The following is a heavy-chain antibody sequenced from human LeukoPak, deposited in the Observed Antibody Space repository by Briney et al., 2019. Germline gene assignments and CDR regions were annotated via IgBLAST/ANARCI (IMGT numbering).Heavy chain of an antibody. D-gene: IGHD7-27*01. CDR2: ITGNGDSV. J-gene: IGHJ4*02. CDR3: AKANWGTPFDS. Sequence: LSGGSLRLSCAASGFTFDDYTMHWVRQPPGKGLEWVSGITGNGDSVDYSDSVRGRFTISRDNAKNSLSLQMNSLRPEDTAFYYCAKANWGTPFDSWGQGTLVTVSS. CDR1: GFTFDDYT. V-gene: IGHV3-9*01.